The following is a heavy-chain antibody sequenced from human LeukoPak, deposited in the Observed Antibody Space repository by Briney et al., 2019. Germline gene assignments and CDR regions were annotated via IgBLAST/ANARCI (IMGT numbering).Heavy chain of an antibody. V-gene: IGHV3-23*01. CDR1: GFTFSTFV. Sequence: GGSLRLSCAASGFTFSTFVMSWVRQAPGKGLEWVSAISGSGGSTYYADSVKGRFTISRDNSKNTLYLQMNSLRAEDTAVYYCAKAPRWYYYDSSGYSHFDYWGQGTLVTVSS. CDR3: AKAPRWYYYDSSGYSHFDY. D-gene: IGHD3-22*01. CDR2: ISGSGGST. J-gene: IGHJ4*02.